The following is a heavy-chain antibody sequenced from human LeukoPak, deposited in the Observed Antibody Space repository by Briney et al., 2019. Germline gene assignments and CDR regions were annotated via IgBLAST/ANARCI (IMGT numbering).Heavy chain of an antibody. Sequence: SETLSLTCTVSGGSISSYYWSWIRQPAGKGLEWIGRIYTSGSTNYNPSLKSRVTMSVDTSKNQFSLKLNSVTAADTAVYYCARRRGYDFFAYFDYWGQGTLVTVSS. V-gene: IGHV4-4*07. CDR2: IYTSGST. CDR1: GGSISSYY. J-gene: IGHJ4*02. D-gene: IGHD5-12*01. CDR3: ARRRGYDFFAYFDY.